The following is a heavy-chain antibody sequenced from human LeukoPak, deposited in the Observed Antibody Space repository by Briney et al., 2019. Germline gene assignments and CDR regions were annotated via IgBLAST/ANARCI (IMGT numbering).Heavy chain of an antibody. CDR2: IWPDGSNK. V-gene: IGHV3-33*01. J-gene: IGHJ4*02. CDR1: GFPFSSYG. CDR3: ARARHSGSYYGFDS. Sequence: PGGSQRLSCAASGFPFSSYGMHWVRQAPGKGLVWVAVIWPDGSNKYYADSVKGRFTISRDNSKNTLFLQMNSLRAEDTAVYYCARARHSGSYYGFDSWGQGTLVTVSS. D-gene: IGHD1-26*01.